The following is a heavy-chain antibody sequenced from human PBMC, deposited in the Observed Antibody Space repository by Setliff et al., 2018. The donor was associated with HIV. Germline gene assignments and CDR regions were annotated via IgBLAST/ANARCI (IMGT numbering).Heavy chain of an antibody. CDR2: IYTSGST. Sequence: SETLSLTCTVSGGSISSGTYYWSWIRQPAGKGLEWIGRIYTSGSTNYNPSLKSRVTISVDTSKNQFSLKLSSVTAADSAVYYCARAPFYYGSGSYQTFDYWGQGTLVTV. D-gene: IGHD3-10*01. CDR1: GGSISSGTYY. V-gene: IGHV4-61*02. J-gene: IGHJ4*02. CDR3: ARAPFYYGSGSYQTFDY.